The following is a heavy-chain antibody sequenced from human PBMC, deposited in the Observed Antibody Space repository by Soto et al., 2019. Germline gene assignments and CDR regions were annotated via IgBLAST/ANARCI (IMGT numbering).Heavy chain of an antibody. CDR2: IIPIFGTA. Sequence: SVKVSCKASGYSFTSHGISWVRQAPGQGLEWMGGIIPIFGTANYAQKFQGQVTISADKSISTAYLQWSSLKASDTAMYYCARLDVVVVAATRNWFDPWGQGTLVTVSS. CDR3: ARLDVVVVAATRNWFDP. J-gene: IGHJ5*02. V-gene: IGHV1-69*06. CDR1: GYSFTSHG. D-gene: IGHD2-15*01.